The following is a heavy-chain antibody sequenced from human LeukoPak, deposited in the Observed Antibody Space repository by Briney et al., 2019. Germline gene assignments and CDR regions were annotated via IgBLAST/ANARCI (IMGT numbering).Heavy chain of an antibody. D-gene: IGHD3-16*01. J-gene: IGHJ3*02. Sequence: GGSLRLSCAASGFTFSEYYMSWIRQAPGRGLEWVSYISSSSYYTNYADSVKGRFTISRDNAKNSLFLQMNSLRAEDTAVYYCARVITEAFDIWGQGTMVTVSS. CDR1: GFTFSEYY. CDR2: ISSSSYYT. V-gene: IGHV3-11*06. CDR3: ARVITEAFDI.